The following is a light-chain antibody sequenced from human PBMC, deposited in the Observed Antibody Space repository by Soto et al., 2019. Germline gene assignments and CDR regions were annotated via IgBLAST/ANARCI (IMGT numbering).Light chain of an antibody. J-gene: IGLJ1*01. Sequence: QSVLTQPASVSGSPGQSITISCPGTRSYVGGYSSVSWYQQHPGKAPKLMIFDVSNRPSGVSNRFSGSKSGNTASLAISGLQAEDEADYYCSSYTTSSTNVFGTGTKVTVL. CDR3: SSYTTSSTNV. V-gene: IGLV2-14*01. CDR2: DVS. CDR1: RSYVGGYSS.